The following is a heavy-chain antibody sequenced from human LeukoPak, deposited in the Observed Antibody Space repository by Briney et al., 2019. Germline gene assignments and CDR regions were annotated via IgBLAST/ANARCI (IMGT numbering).Heavy chain of an antibody. D-gene: IGHD2-15*01. Sequence: QTGGSLRLSCVASGFTSSSYRMTWVRQAPGKGLEWVSEIGGSHSPIRYADSVKGRFTISRDNAKNLLYLQMNGLRDDDTAVYFCARDLRYCNGGTCYGGAFDFWGQGTLVTVSS. CDR2: IGGSHSPI. J-gene: IGHJ3*01. V-gene: IGHV3-48*02. CDR1: GFTSSSYR. CDR3: ARDLRYCNGGTCYGGAFDF.